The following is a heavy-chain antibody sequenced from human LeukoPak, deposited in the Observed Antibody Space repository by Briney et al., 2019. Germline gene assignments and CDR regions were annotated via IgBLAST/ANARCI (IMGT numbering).Heavy chain of an antibody. D-gene: IGHD6-13*01. V-gene: IGHV4-39*01. CDR1: GGSISSSTYY. Sequence: PSETLSLTCTVSGGSISSSTYYWGWIRQPPGKGLEWIGSIYYSGSTYYNPSLKSRVTISVDTSKNQFSLKLSSVTAADTAVYYCASWISAAGTFDYWGQGTLVTVSS. CDR2: IYYSGST. CDR3: ASWISAAGTFDY. J-gene: IGHJ4*02.